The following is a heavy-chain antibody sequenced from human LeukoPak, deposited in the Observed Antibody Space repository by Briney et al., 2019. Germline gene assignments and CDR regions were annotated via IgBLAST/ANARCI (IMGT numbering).Heavy chain of an antibody. D-gene: IGHD3-3*01. CDR1: GGTFSSYA. V-gene: IGHV1-69*13. J-gene: IGHJ3*02. CDR3: AKYSYDGDFWSGYIPYAFDI. CDR2: IIPIFGTA. Sequence: ASVKVSCKASGGTFSSYAISWVRQAPGQGLEWMGGIIPIFGTANYAQKFRGRVTITADESTSTAYMELSSLRSEDTAVYYCAKYSYDGDFWSGYIPYAFDIWGQGTMVTVSS.